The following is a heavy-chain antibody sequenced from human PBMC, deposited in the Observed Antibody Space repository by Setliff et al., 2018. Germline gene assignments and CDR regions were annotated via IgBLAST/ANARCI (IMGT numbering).Heavy chain of an antibody. J-gene: IGHJ3*02. V-gene: IGHV3-20*04. Sequence: GGSLRLSCAASGFTFSSYWMSWVRQAPGKGLVWVSGIKSDGVNTAYADSVEGRFTISRDNAKNSLYLQMNSLRAEDTALYYCARQSRTGAFDIWGQGTMVTVSS. CDR3: ARQSRTGAFDI. CDR1: GFTFSSYW. CDR2: IKSDGVNT.